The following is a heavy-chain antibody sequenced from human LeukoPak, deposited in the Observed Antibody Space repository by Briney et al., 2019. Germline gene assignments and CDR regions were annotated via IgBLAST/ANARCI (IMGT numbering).Heavy chain of an antibody. J-gene: IGHJ3*02. CDR1: GYSFSSYW. CDR3: AGQDIVVVTAATRAFDI. V-gene: IGHV5-51*01. Sequence: GESLKISCKGFGYSFSSYWVAWVRQMPGKGLEWMGIIYPGDSDTRYSPSFQGQVTISADKSISTAYLQWSGLKASDTAMYYCAGQDIVVVTAATRAFDIWGQGTMVTVSS. CDR2: IYPGDSDT. D-gene: IGHD2-15*01.